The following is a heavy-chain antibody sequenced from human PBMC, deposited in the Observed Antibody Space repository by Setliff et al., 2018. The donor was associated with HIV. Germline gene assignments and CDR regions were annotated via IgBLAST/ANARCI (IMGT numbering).Heavy chain of an antibody. CDR2: IYYSGST. CDR3: ARSRDARGWYFDL. V-gene: IGHV4-59*01. Sequence: SETLSLTCTVSGGSISSYYWSWIRQPPGKGLEWIGYIYYSGSTNYNPSLKSRVTISVDTSKNQFSLKLSSVTAADTAVYYCARSRDARGWYFDLWGRGTLVTVSS. J-gene: IGHJ2*01. CDR1: GGSISSYY. D-gene: IGHD6-6*01.